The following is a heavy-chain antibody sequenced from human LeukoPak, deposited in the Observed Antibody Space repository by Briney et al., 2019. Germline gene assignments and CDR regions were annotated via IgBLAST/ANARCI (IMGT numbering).Heavy chain of an antibody. CDR3: ASPGPIWSGYSSAFDI. CDR2: ISSSYI. Sequence: PGGSLRLSCAASGFTFSSYSMNWVRQAPGKGLEWVSSISSSYIYYADSVKGRFTISRDNAKNSLYLQMNSLRAEDTAVYYCASPGPIWSGYSSAFDIWGQGTMVTVSS. CDR1: GFTFSSYS. V-gene: IGHV3-21*01. D-gene: IGHD3-3*01. J-gene: IGHJ3*02.